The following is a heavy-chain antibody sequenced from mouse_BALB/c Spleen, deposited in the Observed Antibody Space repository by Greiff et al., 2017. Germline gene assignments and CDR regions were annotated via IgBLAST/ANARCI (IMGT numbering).Heavy chain of an antibody. CDR1: GFTFSDYY. D-gene: IGHD2-10*01. Sequence: EVQVVESGGGLVKPGGSLKLSCAASGFTFSDYYMYWVRQTPEKRLEWVATISDGGSYTYYPDSVKGRFTISRDNAKNNLYLQMSSLKSEDTAMYYCARGAYYGNLDYWGQGTTLTVSS. V-gene: IGHV5-4*02. CDR3: ARGAYYGNLDY. J-gene: IGHJ2*01. CDR2: ISDGGSYT.